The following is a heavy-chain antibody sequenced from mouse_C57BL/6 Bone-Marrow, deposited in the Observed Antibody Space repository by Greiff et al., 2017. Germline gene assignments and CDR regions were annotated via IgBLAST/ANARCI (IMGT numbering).Heavy chain of an antibody. Sequence: VQLQQSGAELARPGASVKLSCKASGYTFTSYGISWVKQRTGQGLEWIGEIYPRSVNTYYNEKFKGKATLTADKSSSTAYMELRSLTSEDSAVYFCARGGLRNYFDYWGQGTTLTVSS. CDR3: ARGGLRNYFDY. CDR2: IYPRSVNT. J-gene: IGHJ2*01. V-gene: IGHV1-81*01. CDR1: GYTFTSYG. D-gene: IGHD2-2*01.